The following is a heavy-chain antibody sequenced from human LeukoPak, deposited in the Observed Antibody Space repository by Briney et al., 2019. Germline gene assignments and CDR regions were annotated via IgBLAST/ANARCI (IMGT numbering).Heavy chain of an antibody. D-gene: IGHD1-14*01. CDR2: IGYDGGTK. V-gene: IGHV3-30*01. CDR3: ARDPRIGAPDYLDY. CDR1: GFTFSSYT. Sequence: GRSLRLSCAASGFTFSSYTKHWVRQAPGKPLDWVAVIGYDGGTKIYADSVKGRFTITRDDSKHTLYLEMNSLRVDDTAVYYCARDPRIGAPDYLDYWGQGTLVTVSS. J-gene: IGHJ4*02.